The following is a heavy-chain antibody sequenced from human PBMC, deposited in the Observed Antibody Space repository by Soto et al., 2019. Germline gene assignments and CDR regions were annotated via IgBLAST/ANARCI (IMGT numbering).Heavy chain of an antibody. J-gene: IGHJ2*01. CDR1: GYTFTDCS. V-gene: IGHV1-3*04. D-gene: IGHD1-1*01. Sequence: QVQLVQSGDGVKKPGASVKVSCTASGYTFTDCSIHWVRQAPGHGLEWMGWINTGHGNTQYSLKFQDRVTITRESSATTAYMDLSSLTSEDTAAYYCARAPWRATVSYWYFDVWGRGTLVTVSS. CDR2: INTGHGNT. CDR3: ARAPWRATVSYWYFDV.